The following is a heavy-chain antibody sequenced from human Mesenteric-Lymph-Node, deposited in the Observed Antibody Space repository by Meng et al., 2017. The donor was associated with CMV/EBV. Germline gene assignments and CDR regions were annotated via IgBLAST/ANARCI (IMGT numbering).Heavy chain of an antibody. CDR3: ARSTVDDFWSGYYYYYYGMDV. CDR2: MNPNSGNT. D-gene: IGHD3-3*01. J-gene: IGHJ6*02. CDR1: GYTFTSYD. V-gene: IGHV1-8*01. Sequence: ASVKVSCKASGYTFTSYDINWVRQATGQGLEWMGWMNPNSGNTGYAQKFQGRVAMTRNTSISTAYMELTSLRSEDTAVYYCARSTVDDFWSGYYYYYYGMDVWGQGTTVTVSS.